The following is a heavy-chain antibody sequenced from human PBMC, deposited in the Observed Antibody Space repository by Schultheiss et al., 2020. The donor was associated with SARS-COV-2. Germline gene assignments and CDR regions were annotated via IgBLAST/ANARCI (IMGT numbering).Heavy chain of an antibody. CDR2: IYYSGST. J-gene: IGHJ4*02. V-gene: IGHV4-39*07. D-gene: IGHD6-6*01. Sequence: SETLSLTCTVSGGSISSSSYYWGWIRQPPGKGLEWIGYIYYSGSTYYNPSLKSRVTISVDTSKNQFSLKLSSVTAADTAVYYCARAGYSSSPGSFDYWGQGTLVTVSS. CDR1: GGSISSSSYY. CDR3: ARAGYSSSPGSFDY.